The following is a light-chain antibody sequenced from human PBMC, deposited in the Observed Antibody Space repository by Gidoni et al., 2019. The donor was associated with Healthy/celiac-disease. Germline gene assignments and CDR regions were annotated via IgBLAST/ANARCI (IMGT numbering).Light chain of an antibody. CDR2: AAS. J-gene: IGKJ4*01. Sequence: DIQLPQSPSFLSASVGDRVTITCRASQGISSYLAWYQQKPGKAPKLLSYAASTLQSGVPSRFSGSGSGTEFTLTISSLQPEDFATYYCQQLNSALTFXXXTKVEIK. V-gene: IGKV1-9*01. CDR1: QGISSY. CDR3: QQLNSALT.